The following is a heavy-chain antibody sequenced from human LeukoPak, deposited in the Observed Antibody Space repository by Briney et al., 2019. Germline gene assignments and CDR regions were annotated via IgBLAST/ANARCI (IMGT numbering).Heavy chain of an antibody. J-gene: IGHJ4*02. V-gene: IGHV4-59*01. CDR3: ARATYDYDSSGYYYSYFDY. CDR2: IYYSGST. CDR1: GGSISSYY. Sequence: SETLSLTCTVSGGSISSYYWSWIRQPPGKGLEWIGYIYYSGSTNYNPSLKSRVAISVDTSKNQFSLKLSSVTAADTAGYYCARATYDYDSSGYYYSYFDYWGQGTLVTVSS. D-gene: IGHD3-22*01.